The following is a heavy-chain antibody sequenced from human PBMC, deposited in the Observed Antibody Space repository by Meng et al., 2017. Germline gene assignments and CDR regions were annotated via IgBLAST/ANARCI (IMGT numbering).Heavy chain of an antibody. J-gene: IGHJ6*02. CDR2: IIPILGIA. CDR3: ARGAYVTKRYYYYYYGMDV. D-gene: IGHD4-17*01. Sequence: SVKVSCKASGGTFSSYTISWVRQAPGQGLEWMGRIIPILGIANYAQKFQGRVTITADKSTSTAYMELSSLRSEDTAVYYCARGAYVTKRYYYYYYGMDVWGQGNTVNGAS. V-gene: IGHV1-69*02. CDR1: GGTFSSYT.